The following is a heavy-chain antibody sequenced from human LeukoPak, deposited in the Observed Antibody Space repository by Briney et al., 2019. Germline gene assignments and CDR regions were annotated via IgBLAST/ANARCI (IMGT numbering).Heavy chain of an antibody. J-gene: IGHJ5*02. CDR2: IYYSGST. V-gene: IGHV4-39*01. D-gene: IGHD6-6*01. Sequence: TSETLSLTCTVSGGSISSSSYYWGWIRQPPGKGLEWIGSIYYSGSTYYNPSLKSRVTISVDTSKNQFSLKLSSVTAADTAVYYRARHIRYHSTSSGDWFDPWGQGTLVTVSS. CDR1: GGSISSSSYY. CDR3: ARHIRYHSTSSGDWFDP.